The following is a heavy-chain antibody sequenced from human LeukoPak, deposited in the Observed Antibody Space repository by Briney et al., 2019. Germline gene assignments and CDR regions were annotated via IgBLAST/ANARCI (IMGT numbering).Heavy chain of an antibody. V-gene: IGHV1-69*04. CDR1: GGTFSSYT. CDR2: IIPILGIA. Sequence: SVKVSCKASGGTFSSYTIIWVRQAPGQGLEWMGRIIPILGIANYAQKFQGRVAITADKSTSTAYMELSSLRSEDTAVYYCARETEVAGTYFDYWGQGTLVTGSS. J-gene: IGHJ4*02. CDR3: ARETEVAGTYFDY. D-gene: IGHD6-19*01.